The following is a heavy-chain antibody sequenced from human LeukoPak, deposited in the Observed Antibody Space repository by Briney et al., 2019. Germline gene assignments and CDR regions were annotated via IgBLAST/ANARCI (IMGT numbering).Heavy chain of an antibody. J-gene: IGHJ3*02. CDR2: ISWNSGSI. CDR1: GFTFDDYA. V-gene: IGHV3-9*01. CDR3: ARDLTGDGAFDI. D-gene: IGHD7-27*01. Sequence: PGRSLRLSCAASGFTFDDYAMHWVRQAPGKGLEWVSGISWNSGSIGYADSVKGRFTISRDNAKNSLYLQMNSLRAEDTAVYYCARDLTGDGAFDIWGQGTMVTVSS.